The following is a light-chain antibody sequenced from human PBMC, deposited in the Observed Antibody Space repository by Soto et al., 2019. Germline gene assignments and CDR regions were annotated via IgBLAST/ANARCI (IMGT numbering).Light chain of an antibody. V-gene: IGLV2-8*01. Sequence: QSALTQPPSASGSPGQSVTISCTGTSSDVGAYNYVSWYQQHPGKAPKLMIYDVSKRPSGVPDRFSGSKSGNTASLTVSGLQAEDEAVFYCISYAGSSIWVFGGGTKVTVL. CDR1: SSDVGAYNY. CDR2: DVS. CDR3: ISYAGSSIWV. J-gene: IGLJ3*02.